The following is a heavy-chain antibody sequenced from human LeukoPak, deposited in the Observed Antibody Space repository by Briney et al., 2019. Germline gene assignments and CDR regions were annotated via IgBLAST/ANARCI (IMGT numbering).Heavy chain of an antibody. CDR1: GYSFTNYW. Sequence: GESLKISCKDSGYSFTNYWIGWVRQMPGKGLEWMGIIHSADSNTKYSPSFQGQVTISADKSISTAYLQWSGLKASDTAMYYCAGAPHGDYRWDYWGQGTLVTVSS. V-gene: IGHV5-51*01. CDR3: AGAPHGDYRWDY. J-gene: IGHJ4*02. CDR2: IHSADSNT. D-gene: IGHD4-17*01.